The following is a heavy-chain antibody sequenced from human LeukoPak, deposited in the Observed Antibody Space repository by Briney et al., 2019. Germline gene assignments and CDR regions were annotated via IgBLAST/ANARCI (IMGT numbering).Heavy chain of an antibody. J-gene: IGHJ4*02. D-gene: IGHD5-12*01. CDR1: GGSVSSGSYY. Sequence: SSETLSLTCTVSGGSVSSGSYYWSWIRQPPGKGLEWIGYIYYSGSTKYNPSLKSRVTISVDTSKNQFSLKLSSVTAADTAVYYCARDRWLGYWGQGTLVTVSS. CDR3: ARDRWLGY. CDR2: IYYSGST. V-gene: IGHV4-61*01.